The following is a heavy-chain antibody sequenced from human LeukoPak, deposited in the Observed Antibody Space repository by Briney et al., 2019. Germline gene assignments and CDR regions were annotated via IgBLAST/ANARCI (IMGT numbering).Heavy chain of an antibody. Sequence: GASVKVSCKASGFTFTSSAMQWVRQARGQRLEWIGWIVVGSGNTNYAQKFQERVTITRDMSTSTAYMELSSLRSEDTAVYYCARDVPLMTTVTTDVPRPYYYYYMDVWGKGTTVTISS. CDR1: GFTFTSSA. D-gene: IGHD4-17*01. V-gene: IGHV1-58*02. CDR3: ARDVPLMTTVTTDVPRPYYYYYMDV. CDR2: IVVGSGNT. J-gene: IGHJ6*03.